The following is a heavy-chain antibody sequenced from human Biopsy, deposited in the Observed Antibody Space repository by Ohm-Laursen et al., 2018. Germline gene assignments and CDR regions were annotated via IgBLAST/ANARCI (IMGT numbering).Heavy chain of an antibody. CDR3: VLASFDY. CDR1: GYTFTTYY. Sequence: ASVKVSCKASGYTFTTYYIHWVRQAPGQGLEWMGIINPGGNSTAYTQNSQGRATMTWDTSTTTVYMELSRLRSEDTAVYYCVLASFDYWGQGTLVTVPS. J-gene: IGHJ4*02. CDR2: INPGGNST. V-gene: IGHV1-46*01.